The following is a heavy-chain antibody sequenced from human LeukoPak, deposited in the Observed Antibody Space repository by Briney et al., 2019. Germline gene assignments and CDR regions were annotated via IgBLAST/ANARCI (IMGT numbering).Heavy chain of an antibody. CDR2: ISGSDGSA. J-gene: IGHJ3*02. V-gene: IGHV3-23*01. CDR3: AKDRAYPNDVFDI. D-gene: IGHD2-21*01. Sequence: GGSLRLSCAAPEFTFSTYAMSWVRQAPGKGLEWASAISGSDGSAWYADSVRGRFTISRDTSKNTVFLQMNSLRADDTAVYYCAKDRAYPNDVFDIWGQGTMVTVSS. CDR1: EFTFSTYA.